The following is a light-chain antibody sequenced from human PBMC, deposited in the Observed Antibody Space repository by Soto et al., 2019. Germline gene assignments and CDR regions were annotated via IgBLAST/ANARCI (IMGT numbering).Light chain of an antibody. V-gene: IGKV1-5*03. J-gene: IGKJ1*01. CDR1: ESIRSW. CDR3: QQYFRHAT. CDR2: KAS. Sequence: DIQMTQSPSTLSASIGDSVTITCRVSESIRSWVAWYQQTPGKAPKILINKASELEGGVPPRFSGSGSGTEFTLTISSLQPDDFATYYCQQYFRHATFGQGTKVDIK.